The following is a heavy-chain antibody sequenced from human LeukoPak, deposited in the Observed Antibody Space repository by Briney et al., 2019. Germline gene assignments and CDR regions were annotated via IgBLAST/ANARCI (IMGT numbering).Heavy chain of an antibody. J-gene: IGHJ4*02. CDR2: IYTSGST. D-gene: IGHD2-15*01. CDR3: AREGGCSGGSCSAFDF. CDR1: GGSISSYY. Sequence: SETLSLTCTVSGGSISSYYWSWIRQPAGKGLEWIGRIYTSGSTNYNPSLRSRVTISVDKSNNQFSLRLTSVTAADTAVYYCAREGGCSGGSCSAFDFWGQGTLVTVSS. V-gene: IGHV4-4*07.